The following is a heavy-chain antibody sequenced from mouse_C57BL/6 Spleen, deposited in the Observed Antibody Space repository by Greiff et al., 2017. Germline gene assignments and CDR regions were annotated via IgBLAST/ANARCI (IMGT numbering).Heavy chain of an antibody. CDR1: GYSFTGYY. CDR3: AKRYDYDGGYAMDY. Sequence: DVKLQESGPELVKPGASVKISCKASGYSFTGYYMNWVKQSPEKSLEWIGEINPSTGGTNYNQKFKAKATLTVDKSSSTAYMQLKSLTSEDSAVYYGAKRYDYDGGYAMDYWGQGTSVTVSS. V-gene: IGHV1-42*01. D-gene: IGHD2-4*01. J-gene: IGHJ4*01. CDR2: INPSTGGT.